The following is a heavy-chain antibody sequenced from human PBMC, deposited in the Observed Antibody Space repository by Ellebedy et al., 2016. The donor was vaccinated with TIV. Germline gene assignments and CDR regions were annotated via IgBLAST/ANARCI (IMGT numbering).Heavy chain of an antibody. Sequence: ASVKVSCXASGYTFTSYAMHWVRQAPGQRLEWLGWINAGNGNTKYSQKFQGRVTITRDTSASTAYMELSSLRSEDTAVYYCARANDFRAFDIWGQGTMVTVSS. CDR3: ARANDFRAFDI. V-gene: IGHV1-3*01. CDR1: GYTFTSYA. CDR2: INAGNGNT. D-gene: IGHD1-1*01. J-gene: IGHJ3*02.